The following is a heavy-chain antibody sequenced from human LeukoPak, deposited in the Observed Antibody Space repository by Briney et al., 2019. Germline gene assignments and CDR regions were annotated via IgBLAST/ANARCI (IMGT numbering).Heavy chain of an antibody. J-gene: IGHJ6*02. CDR1: GFTFDDYA. V-gene: IGHV3-9*01. CDR2: ISWNSGSI. Sequence: PGGSLRLSCAASGFTFDDYAMHWVRQAPGKGLEWVSGISWNSGSIGYADSVKGRFTISRDNAKNSLYLQMNSLRAEDTALYYCAEDIGPSYYGMDVWGQGTTVTVSS. CDR3: AEDIGPSYYGMDV.